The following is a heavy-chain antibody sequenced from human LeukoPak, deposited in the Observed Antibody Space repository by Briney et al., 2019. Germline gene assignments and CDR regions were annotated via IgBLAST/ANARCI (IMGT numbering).Heavy chain of an antibody. CDR1: GASISGSGYY. CDR3: AKSEGYGLIDY. V-gene: IGHV4-39*01. CDR2: IYSSGST. D-gene: IGHD5-12*01. J-gene: IGHJ4*02. Sequence: PSETLSLTCTVSGASISGSGYYWGWIRQPPGKGLAWIGSIYSSGSTYYNASLQSRGTISIETSKNQISLRLNSVTAADTAMYYCAKSEGYGLIDYWGQGTVVTVSS.